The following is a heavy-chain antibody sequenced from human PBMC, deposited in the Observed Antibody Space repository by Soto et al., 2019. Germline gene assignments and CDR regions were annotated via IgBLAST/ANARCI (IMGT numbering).Heavy chain of an antibody. D-gene: IGHD6-19*01. V-gene: IGHV3-23*01. CDR1: AFTSSNHG. J-gene: IGHJ4*02. CDR3: ARDVESGWYEAFDS. CDR2: IRSFGSTT. Sequence: RGSLLVSCVTTAFTSSNHGMSWVRHAPGKGLEWASGIRSFGSTTYYADSVKGRFTISRDNSKNRLLLKMNSLKGEDTGVYYCARDVESGWYEAFDSWGQGTLVTVS.